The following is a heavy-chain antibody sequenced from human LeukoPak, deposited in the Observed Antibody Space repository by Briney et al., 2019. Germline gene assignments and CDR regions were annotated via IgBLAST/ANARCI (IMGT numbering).Heavy chain of an antibody. J-gene: IGHJ4*02. CDR3: AGHGILGGYGRFDY. V-gene: IGHV1-18*01. CDR2: ISAYNGNT. Sequence: ASVKVSCTASGFTFTSFAFSWVRQAPGQGLEWMGWISAYNGNTNYAQKLQGRVTMTTDTSTSTAYMELRSLRSDDTAVCYCAGHGILGGYGRFDYWGQGTLVTVSS. CDR1: GFTFTSFA. D-gene: IGHD2/OR15-2a*01.